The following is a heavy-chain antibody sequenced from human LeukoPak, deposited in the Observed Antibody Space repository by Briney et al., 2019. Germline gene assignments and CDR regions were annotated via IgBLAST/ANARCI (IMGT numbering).Heavy chain of an antibody. D-gene: IGHD2-21*02. Sequence: SVNVSFKASGGTFSSYAISWVRQAPGQGLEWMGGIIPIFGTANYAQKFQGRVTITADESTGTAYMELSSLRSEDTAVYYCARESHIVVVTANFFFDYWGQGTLVTVSS. CDR3: ARESHIVVVTANFFFDY. J-gene: IGHJ4*02. V-gene: IGHV1-69*13. CDR2: IIPIFGTA. CDR1: GGTFSSYA.